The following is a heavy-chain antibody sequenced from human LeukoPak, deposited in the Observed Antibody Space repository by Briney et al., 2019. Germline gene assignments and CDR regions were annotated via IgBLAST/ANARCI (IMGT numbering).Heavy chain of an antibody. J-gene: IGHJ4*02. Sequence: PGGSLRLSCAASGFTVSSNYMSWVRQAPGKGLEWVSAISGSGGSTYYADSVKGRFTISRDNSKNTLYLQMNSLRAEDTAVYYCAKDAGYSSSWYAYWGQGTLVTVSS. V-gene: IGHV3-23*01. D-gene: IGHD6-13*01. CDR3: AKDAGYSSSWYAY. CDR2: ISGSGGST. CDR1: GFTVSSNY.